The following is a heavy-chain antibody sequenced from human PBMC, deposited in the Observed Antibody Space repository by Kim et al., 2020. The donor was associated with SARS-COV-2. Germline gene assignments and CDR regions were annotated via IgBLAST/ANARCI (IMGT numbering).Heavy chain of an antibody. CDR3: ARGWDSSGYYGYYYYYYGMDV. J-gene: IGHJ6*02. Sequence: ASVKVSCKASGYTFTSYGISWVRQAPGQGLEWMGWISAYNGNTNYAQKLQGRVTMTTDTSTSTAYMELRSLRSDDTAVYYCARGWDSSGYYGYYYYYYGMDVWGQGATVTVSS. D-gene: IGHD3-22*01. CDR2: ISAYNGNT. CDR1: GYTFTSYG. V-gene: IGHV1-18*01.